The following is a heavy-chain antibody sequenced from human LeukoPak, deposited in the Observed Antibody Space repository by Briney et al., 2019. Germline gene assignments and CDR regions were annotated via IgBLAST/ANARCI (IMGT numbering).Heavy chain of an antibody. V-gene: IGHV1-2*06. CDR3: ARGYSTSYFDF. D-gene: IGHD5-12*01. Sequence: ASVKVSCKASGYTLSDYYINWVRQAPGQGLEWMGRINPNSGVTHSAQTFQGRVTLTRVTSINTAYLELSSLRPDDTAVYFCARGYSTSYFDFWGQGSLVTVSS. CDR1: GYTLSDYY. J-gene: IGHJ4*02. CDR2: INPNSGVT.